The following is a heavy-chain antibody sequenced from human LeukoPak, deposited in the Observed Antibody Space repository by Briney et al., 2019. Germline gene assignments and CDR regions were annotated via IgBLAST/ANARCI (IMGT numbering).Heavy chain of an antibody. CDR3: ARAIYGVAAYSGGLNWFDP. Sequence: VASVKVSCKASGYTFTSYGISWVRQAPGQGLEWMGWISAYNGNTNYAQKLQGRVTMTTDTSTSTAYMELRSLRSDVTAAYYCARAIYGVAAYSGGLNWFDPWGQGTLVTVSS. J-gene: IGHJ5*02. D-gene: IGHD6-13*01. V-gene: IGHV1-18*01. CDR1: GYTFTSYG. CDR2: ISAYNGNT.